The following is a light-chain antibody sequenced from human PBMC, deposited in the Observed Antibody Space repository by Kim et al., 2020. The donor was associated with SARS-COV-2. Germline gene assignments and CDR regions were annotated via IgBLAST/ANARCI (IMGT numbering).Light chain of an antibody. CDR1: SSNIGHNA. CDR3: AAWDDRLNGPV. V-gene: IGLV1-36*01. Sequence: RQRFTISCSGSSSNIGHNAVNWYQQLPGKAPKLLVYYDDLLPSGVSDRFSGSKSGTSASLAISGLQSEDEADYYCAAWDDRLNGPVFGGGTQLTVL. J-gene: IGLJ3*02. CDR2: YDD.